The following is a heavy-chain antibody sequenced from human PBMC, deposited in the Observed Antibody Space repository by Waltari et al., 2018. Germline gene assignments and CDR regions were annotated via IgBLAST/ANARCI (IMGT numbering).Heavy chain of an antibody. CDR2: ISAYNGNT. J-gene: IGHJ6*03. V-gene: IGHV1-18*01. Sequence: QVQLVQSGAEVKKPGASVKVSCKASGYTFTSYGISWVRQAPGQGLEWMGWISAYNGNTNYAQKLQSRVTMTTDTYTSTDYMERRSLRSDETAVYYCARILGYCSGGSCPSYYYYYMDVWGKGTTVTVSS. CDR3: ARILGYCSGGSCPSYYYYYMDV. D-gene: IGHD2-15*01. CDR1: GYTFTSYG.